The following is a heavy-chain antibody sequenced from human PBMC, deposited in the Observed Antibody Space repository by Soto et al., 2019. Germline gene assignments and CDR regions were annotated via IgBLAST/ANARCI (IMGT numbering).Heavy chain of an antibody. CDR1: GGTFSSYT. CDR2: IIPILGIA. D-gene: IGHD5-12*01. Sequence: QVQLVQSGAEVKKPGSSVKVSCKASGGTFSSYTISWVRQAPGQGLEWMGRIIPILGIANYAQKFQGRVTITADKSTSTAYMELSNLRSEDTAVYYWPRGLEMAPFAFDIWGKGTMVTVSS. CDR3: PRGLEMAPFAFDI. J-gene: IGHJ3*02. V-gene: IGHV1-69*02.